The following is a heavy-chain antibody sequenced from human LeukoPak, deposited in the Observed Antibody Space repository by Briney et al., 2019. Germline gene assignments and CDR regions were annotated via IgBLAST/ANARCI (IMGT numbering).Heavy chain of an antibody. J-gene: IGHJ4*02. CDR2: IIPIFGTA. CDR3: ARGLSWGSEEFDY. CDR1: GGTFSSYA. V-gene: IGHV1-69*05. D-gene: IGHD7-27*01. Sequence: SVKVSCKASGGTFSSYAISWVRQAPGQGLEWMGRIIPIFGTANYAQKFQGRVTITTDESTSTAYMELSSLRSEDTAVHYCARGLSWGSEEFDYWGQGTLVTVSS.